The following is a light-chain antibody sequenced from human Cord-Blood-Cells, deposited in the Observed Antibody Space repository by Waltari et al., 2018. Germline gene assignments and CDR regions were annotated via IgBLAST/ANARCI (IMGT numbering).Light chain of an antibody. V-gene: IGLV2-11*01. J-gene: IGLJ3*02. CDR3: CSYAGSYTLWV. Sequence: QSALTQPRSVSGSPGQSVTISCTGTSSDVGGYNYVSWYQQPPGKAPKLMIYDVSKRPSGVPDRFSGSKSGNTASLTISGLQAEDEADYYCCSYAGSYTLWVFGGGTKLTVL. CDR1: SSDVGGYNY. CDR2: DVS.